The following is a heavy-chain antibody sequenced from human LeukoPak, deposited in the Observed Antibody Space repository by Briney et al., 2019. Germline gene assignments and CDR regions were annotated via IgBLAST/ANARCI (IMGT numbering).Heavy chain of an antibody. D-gene: IGHD7-27*01. V-gene: IGHV4-30-2*01. Sequence: SQTLSLTCAVSGGSISSGGYSWSWIRQPPGKGLEWIGYIYHSGSTNYNPSLKSRVTISVDTSKNQFSLKLSSVTAADTAVYYCARDPWALYWGQGTLVTVSS. J-gene: IGHJ4*02. CDR3: ARDPWALY. CDR1: GGSISSGGYS. CDR2: IYHSGST.